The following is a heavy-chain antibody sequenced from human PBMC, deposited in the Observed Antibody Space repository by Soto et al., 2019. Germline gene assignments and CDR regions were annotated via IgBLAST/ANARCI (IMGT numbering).Heavy chain of an antibody. CDR3: ASDCATPGNSLTNCCYNMDV. V-gene: IGHV1-69*13. J-gene: IGHJ6*01. CDR2: IIPSFGTT. D-gene: IGHD2-15*01. CDR1: GGTFSNYA. Sequence: SSVKFSWKASGGTFSNYAISWVRQAPGQGPDCMGGIIPSFGTTKYAQKFQGRVTITADEATSTAYMELNSLRYEDAAVYYCASDCATPGNSLTNCCYNMDVWGQGATVTVSS.